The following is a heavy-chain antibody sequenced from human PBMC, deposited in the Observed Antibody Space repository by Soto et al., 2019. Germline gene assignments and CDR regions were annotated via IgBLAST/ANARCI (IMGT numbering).Heavy chain of an antibody. CDR1: GGSISRYY. D-gene: IGHD6-13*01. J-gene: IGHJ5*02. Sequence: SETLSLTCTGSGGSISRYYWSWIRQPPGKGLEWIGYIYYSGSTNYNPSLKSRVTISVDTSKNQFSLKLSSVTAADTAVYYCARAKAPLYSSSWYWFDPWGQGILVTVS. CDR3: ARAKAPLYSSSWYWFDP. CDR2: IYYSGST. V-gene: IGHV4-59*08.